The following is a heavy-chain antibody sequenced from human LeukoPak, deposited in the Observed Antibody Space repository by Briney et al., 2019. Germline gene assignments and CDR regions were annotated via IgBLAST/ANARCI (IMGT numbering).Heavy chain of an antibody. CDR3: ARERRYFDWLLSPRGYFQH. D-gene: IGHD3-9*01. Sequence: ASVKVSCKASGYTFTSYYMHWVRQAPGQGLEWMGIINPSGGSTSYAQKFQGRVTVTRDTSTSTVYMELSSLRSEDTAVYYCARERRYFDWLLSPRGYFQHWGQGTLVTVSS. V-gene: IGHV1-46*01. CDR2: INPSGGST. CDR1: GYTFTSYY. J-gene: IGHJ1*01.